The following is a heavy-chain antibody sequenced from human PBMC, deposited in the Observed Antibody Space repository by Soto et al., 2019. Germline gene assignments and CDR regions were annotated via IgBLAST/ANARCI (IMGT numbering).Heavy chain of an antibody. Sequence: GGSLRLSCAASGLTFSSYAMHWVRQAPGKGLEWVAVISYDGSNKYYADSVKGRFTISRDNSKNTLYLQMNSLRAEDTAVYYCARDRQQLPYYYYGMDVWGQGTTVTVSS. J-gene: IGHJ6*02. V-gene: IGHV3-30-3*01. CDR3: ARDRQQLPYYYYGMDV. CDR2: ISYDGSNK. D-gene: IGHD6-13*01. CDR1: GLTFSSYA.